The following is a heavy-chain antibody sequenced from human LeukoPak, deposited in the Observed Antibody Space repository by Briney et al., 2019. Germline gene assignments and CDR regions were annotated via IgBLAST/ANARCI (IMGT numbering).Heavy chain of an antibody. CDR1: GGSISGYH. V-gene: IGHV4-59*12. D-gene: IGHD4-23*01. CDR3: ARERYYYGGKTWFDP. J-gene: IGHJ5*02. Sequence: SETLSLTCTVSGGSISGYHWSWIRQPPGKGLEWIGSIYYTGSTSTNPFFKSRVTVSVDTSKNQFSLNLTSVTAADTAVYYCARERYYYGGKTWFDPWGQRTLVTVSS. CDR2: IYYTGST.